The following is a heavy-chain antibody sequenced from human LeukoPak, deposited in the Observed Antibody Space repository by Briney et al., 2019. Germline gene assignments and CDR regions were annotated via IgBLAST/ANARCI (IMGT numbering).Heavy chain of an antibody. D-gene: IGHD3-16*01. Sequence: GGSLRLSCAASGFTFDDYAMHWVRQLPGKGLEWISLVRRDDGRTFYAGSVRGRFTISRDNRKNSLFLQMTSLRPEDTAFYYCVKGGEDAAMAPNSWGRGTLVIVSS. J-gene: IGHJ4*02. V-gene: IGHV3-43D*04. CDR2: VRRDDGRT. CDR1: GFTFDDYA. CDR3: VKGGEDAAMAPNS.